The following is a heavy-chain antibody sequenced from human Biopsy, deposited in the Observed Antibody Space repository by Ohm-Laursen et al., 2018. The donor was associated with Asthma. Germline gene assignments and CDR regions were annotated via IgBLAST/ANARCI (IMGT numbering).Heavy chain of an antibody. Sequence: SLRLSCTASGFTFSSYSMHWVRQAPGRGPEYVSFIATDGSNKFYADSVKGRCTVSRDNSKHTLYLHMTGLRADDTGVYYCVKDHSAGYYYFDDWGQGAQVTVSS. J-gene: IGHJ4*02. D-gene: IGHD2-21*01. CDR3: VKDHSAGYYYFDD. CDR2: IATDGSNK. CDR1: GFTFSSYS. V-gene: IGHV3-64D*08.